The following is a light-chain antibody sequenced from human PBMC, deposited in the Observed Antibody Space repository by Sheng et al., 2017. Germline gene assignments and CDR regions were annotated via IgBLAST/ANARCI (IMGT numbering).Light chain of an antibody. CDR1: QSVSSY. Sequence: EIVMTQSPATLSVSPGERATLSCRASQSVSSYLAWYQQKPGQAPRLLIYDASKRATGIPARFSGSGSGTDFTLTITRLEPDDFATYYCQQYVRFYSFGQGTKLE. J-gene: IGKJ2*03. V-gene: IGKV3-11*01. CDR3: QQYVRFYS. CDR2: DAS.